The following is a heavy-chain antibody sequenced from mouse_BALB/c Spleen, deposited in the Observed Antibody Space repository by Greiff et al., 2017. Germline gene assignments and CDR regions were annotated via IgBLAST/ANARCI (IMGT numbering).Heavy chain of an antibody. V-gene: IGHV5-9-3*01. CDR1: GFTFSSYA. CDR2: ISSGGSYT. Sequence: EVHLVESGGGLVKPGGSLKLSCAASGFTFSSYAMSWVRQTPEKRLEWVATISSGGSYTYYPDSVKGRFTISRDNAKNTLYLQMSSLRSEDTAMYYCARKREYFDYWGQGTTLTVSS. J-gene: IGHJ2*01. CDR3: ARKREYFDY.